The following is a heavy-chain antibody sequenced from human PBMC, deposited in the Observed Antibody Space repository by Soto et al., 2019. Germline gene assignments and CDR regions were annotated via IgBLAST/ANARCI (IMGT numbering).Heavy chain of an antibody. CDR1: GFTFTGYY. V-gene: IGHV1-2*02. D-gene: IGHD5-18*01. CDR3: ARGPQLWLPPSDY. J-gene: IGHJ4*02. CDR2: INPDTGDT. Sequence: QMQLVQSGAEMRKPGASVKVSCKTSGFTFTGYYIHWVRQAPGQGLEWMGWINPDTGDTKYAQRFQGRVALTSDTSINTAYTDLSRLRPDDTAVFYCARGPQLWLPPSDYWGQGTLVTVSS.